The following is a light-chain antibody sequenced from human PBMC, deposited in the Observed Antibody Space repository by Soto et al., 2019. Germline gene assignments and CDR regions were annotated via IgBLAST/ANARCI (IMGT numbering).Light chain of an antibody. CDR2: KVS. CDR1: QSLVYSDGNTY. Sequence: DVVMTQSPLSLPVTLGQPASISCRSSQSLVYSDGNTYLNWLHQRPGQSRRRLIYKVSNRDSGVPDRLSGSGSGTDFTLKISRVEAEDVGVYYCMLGTDWPRLTFGGGNKVEIK. V-gene: IGKV2-30*01. J-gene: IGKJ4*01. CDR3: MLGTDWPRLT.